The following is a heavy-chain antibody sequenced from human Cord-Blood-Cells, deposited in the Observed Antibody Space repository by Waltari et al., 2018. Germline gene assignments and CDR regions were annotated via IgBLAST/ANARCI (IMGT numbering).Heavy chain of an antibody. Sequence: QVQLQQWGAGLLKPSETLSLTCAVYGGSFSGYYWSWIRQPPGKGLEWIGEINHNGSTNNKPSLQSLVTISVDTSKNQFSLKLSSVTAADTAVYYCARSGEERYCSSTSCYGPFDYWGQGTLVTVSS. CDR1: GGSFSGYY. J-gene: IGHJ4*02. V-gene: IGHV4-34*01. D-gene: IGHD2-2*01. CDR3: ARSGEERYCSSTSCYGPFDY. CDR2: INHNGST.